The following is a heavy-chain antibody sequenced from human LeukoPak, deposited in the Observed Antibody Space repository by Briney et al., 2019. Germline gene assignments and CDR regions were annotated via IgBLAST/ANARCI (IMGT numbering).Heavy chain of an antibody. CDR3: ARTLYSSSWSDY. J-gene: IGHJ4*02. CDR2: ISSNGGST. CDR1: GFTFSRYA. V-gene: IGHV3-64*01. Sequence: GGSLRLSCAASGFTFSRYAMHWVRQAPGKGLEYVSAISSNGGSTYYANSVKGRFTISRDNSKNTLYLQMGSLRAEDMAVYYCARTLYSSSWSDYWGQGTLVTVSS. D-gene: IGHD6-13*01.